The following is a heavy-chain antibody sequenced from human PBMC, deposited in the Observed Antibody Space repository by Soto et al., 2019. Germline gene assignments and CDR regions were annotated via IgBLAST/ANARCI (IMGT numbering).Heavy chain of an antibody. CDR3: ARAYSSSWGPYYYYGMDV. Sequence: ASVKVSCKASGYTFTSYDINWVLQATGQGLEWMGWMNPNSGNTGYAQKFQGRVTMTRNTSISTAYMELSSLRSEDTAVYYCARAYSSSWGPYYYYGMDVWGQGTTVTVSS. J-gene: IGHJ6*02. CDR1: GYTFTSYD. CDR2: MNPNSGNT. D-gene: IGHD6-6*01. V-gene: IGHV1-8*01.